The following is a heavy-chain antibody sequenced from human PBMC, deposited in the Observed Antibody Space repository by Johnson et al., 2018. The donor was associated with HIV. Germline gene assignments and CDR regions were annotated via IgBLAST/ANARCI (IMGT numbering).Heavy chain of an antibody. CDR3: ARLPGGYSRDDLDI. Sequence: QVQLVESGGGVVQPGRSLRLSCAASGFTFSSYSLHWVRQAPGKGLEWVAVISHDGSHKYYADSVKGRFTVSRDNSKNTLYLQINSLRPEDTAVYYCARLPGGYSRDDLDIWGQGTMVTVSS. J-gene: IGHJ3*02. CDR2: ISHDGSHK. D-gene: IGHD5-18*01. V-gene: IGHV3-30*04. CDR1: GFTFSSYS.